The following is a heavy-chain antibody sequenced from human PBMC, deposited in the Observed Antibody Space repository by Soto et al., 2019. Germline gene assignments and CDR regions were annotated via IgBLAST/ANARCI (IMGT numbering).Heavy chain of an antibody. D-gene: IGHD5-12*01. CDR3: AKHVDSWGTPSCFGW. Sequence: PGESLKISCNASGYGFSSSWIAWVRQSPGKGLEWMGIIYPGDSETRYSPSFRGQDTISADTSTNTAFLQWSKLKASDSGIYYCAKHVDSWGTPSCFGWWRQGPRVTVSS. CDR2: IYPGDSET. J-gene: IGHJ4*02. V-gene: IGHV5-51*01. CDR1: GYGFSSSW.